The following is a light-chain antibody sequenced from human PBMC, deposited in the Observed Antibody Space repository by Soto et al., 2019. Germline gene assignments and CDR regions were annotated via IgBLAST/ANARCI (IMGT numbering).Light chain of an antibody. J-gene: IGKJ4*01. CDR2: YAS. V-gene: IGKV1-13*02. CDR3: QQFDSYLLRT. CDR1: QDIDTA. Sequence: AIELTQSPSSLSASVGDRVTITCRASQDIDTALAWYQQRPGKPPNLLIYYASNLKSGVPSRFSGRRSGTDFTLTISSLQPEDFATYYCQQFDSYLLRTFGGGTKVEIK.